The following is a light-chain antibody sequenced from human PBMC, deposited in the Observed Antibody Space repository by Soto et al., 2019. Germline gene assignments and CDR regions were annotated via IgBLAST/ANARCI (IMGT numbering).Light chain of an antibody. V-gene: IGLV2-23*01. J-gene: IGLJ1*01. CDR1: SSDVGSYNL. CDR2: EGS. Sequence: QSALTQPASVSGSPGQSITISCTGTSSDVGSYNLVSWYQQHPGKAPKLMIYEGSKRPSGVSNRFSGSKSGNTASLTISGLQAEDEADDYCCSYAGSSTPLYVFGTGTKVTVL. CDR3: CSYAGSSTPLYV.